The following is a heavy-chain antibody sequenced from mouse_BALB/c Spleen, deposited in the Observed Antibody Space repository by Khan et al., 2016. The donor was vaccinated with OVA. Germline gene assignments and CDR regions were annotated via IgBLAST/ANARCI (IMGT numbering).Heavy chain of an antibody. Sequence: EVQLQESGGDLVEPGGSLKLSCAASGFTFSSYSMSWVRQTPDKRLEWVATISSGGDYTYYPDIVKGRFTISRDNAKNTLYLQMSSLKSEDTAMYYCASHLTGSFAYWGQGTLGAVSA. CDR2: ISSGGDYT. V-gene: IGHV5-6*01. CDR1: GFTFSSYS. CDR3: ASHLTGSFAY. J-gene: IGHJ3*01. D-gene: IGHD4-1*01.